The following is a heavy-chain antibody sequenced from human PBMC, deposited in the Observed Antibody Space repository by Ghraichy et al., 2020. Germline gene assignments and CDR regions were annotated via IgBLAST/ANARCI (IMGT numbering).Heavy chain of an antibody. D-gene: IGHD2-21*02. Sequence: GGSLRLSCATSGFTFSDHYLDWVHQAPGKGLEWVGRTRNKADSYTTEYAASVSGRFTVSRDASKNSMYLQMNSLKTEDTAVYYCARARDYAFDIWGQGTMVTVSS. CDR2: TRNKADSYTT. CDR3: ARARDYAFDI. V-gene: IGHV3-72*01. J-gene: IGHJ3*02. CDR1: GFTFSDHY.